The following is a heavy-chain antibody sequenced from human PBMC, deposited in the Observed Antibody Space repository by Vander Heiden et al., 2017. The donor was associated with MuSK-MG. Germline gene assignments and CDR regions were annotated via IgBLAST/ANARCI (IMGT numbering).Heavy chain of an antibody. CDR3: ARDEGYYDSSDLYYPEPFDI. D-gene: IGHD3-22*01. CDR1: GSPFSGSS. Sequence: EVQLVESGGGLVKPGGSLRLSCAASGSPFSGSSMNWVRQAPGKGLEWVSSISSSSSYIFYTDSVKGRFTISRDNAKNSLYLQMNSLRAEDTAVYYCARDEGYYDSSDLYYPEPFDIWGQGTMVTVSS. CDR2: ISSSSSYI. J-gene: IGHJ3*02. V-gene: IGHV3-21*01.